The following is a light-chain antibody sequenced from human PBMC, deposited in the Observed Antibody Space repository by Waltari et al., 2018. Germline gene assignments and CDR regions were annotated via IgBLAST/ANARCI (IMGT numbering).Light chain of an antibody. V-gene: IGKV2-28*01. CDR2: MGS. J-gene: IGKJ3*01. CDR1: QRLLHSNGKNY. CDR3: MQQLQTPRS. Sequence: DIVMTQSPLSLPVTPGESASFACMASQRLLHSNGKNYLDWYVQKPGQSPQLLICMGSNRASGVPDRFSGSGSGTDFTLEISRVEPEDVGIYYCMQQLQTPRSFGPGTKVEIK.